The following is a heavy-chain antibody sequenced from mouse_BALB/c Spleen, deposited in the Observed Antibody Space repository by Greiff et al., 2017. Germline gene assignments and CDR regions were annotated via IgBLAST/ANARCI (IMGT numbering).Heavy chain of an antibody. V-gene: IGHV1-31*01. CDR3: AREVLRWAWFAY. J-gene: IGHJ3*01. CDR2: INPYNGAT. CDR1: GYSFTGYY. D-gene: IGHD1-1*01. Sequence: VQLQQSGPELVKPGASVKISCKASGYSFTGYYMHWVKQSHVKSLEWIGRINPYNGATSYNQNFKDKASLTVDKSSSTAYMELHSLTSEDSAVYYCAREVLRWAWFAYWGQGTLVTVSA.